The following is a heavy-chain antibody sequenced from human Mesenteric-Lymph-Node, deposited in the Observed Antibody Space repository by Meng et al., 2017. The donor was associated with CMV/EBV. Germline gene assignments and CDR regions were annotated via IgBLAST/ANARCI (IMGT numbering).Heavy chain of an antibody. CDR1: GFNVRDKY. V-gene: IGHV3-66*01. Sequence: VRRVESGGGLVQAGGSLRLSCAASGFNVRDKYMSWVRQAPGKGLEWVCIIYRGDNTYYIDSVKDRFTVSRDNSKNTMYLQMNSLRVEDTAVYYCTGDSVSNPNLDYWGQGTLVTVSS. J-gene: IGHJ4*02. D-gene: IGHD3-10*01. CDR2: IYRGDNT. CDR3: TGDSVSNPNLDY.